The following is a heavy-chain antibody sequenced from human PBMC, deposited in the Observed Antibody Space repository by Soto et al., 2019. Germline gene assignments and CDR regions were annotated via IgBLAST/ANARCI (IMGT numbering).Heavy chain of an antibody. Sequence: GGSLRLSCAASGFTLQDHAMPWVRQAPGKGLEWVAGISWSSGVIDHADAVKSRFTISRDNSKNSLYLQMNSLRAEYTALYYCRKDINAGGMDVWGQGTTVTVSS. CDR2: ISWSSGVI. CDR3: RKDINAGGMDV. V-gene: IGHV3-9*01. CDR1: GFTLQDHA. J-gene: IGHJ6*02.